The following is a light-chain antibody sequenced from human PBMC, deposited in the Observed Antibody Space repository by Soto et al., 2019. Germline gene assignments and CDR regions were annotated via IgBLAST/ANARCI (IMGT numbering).Light chain of an antibody. CDR2: RAF. V-gene: IGKV3-15*01. J-gene: IGKJ1*01. Sequence: EIVMTQSPATLSLSPGERATLSCRASLSVSSDLAWYRQKPGQAPRLLIYRAFTRATGIPARFSGSGSGTEFTLTISSLQSEDFTVYSCLQYHNLWAFGQGTKVDIK. CDR1: LSVSSD. CDR3: LQYHNLWA.